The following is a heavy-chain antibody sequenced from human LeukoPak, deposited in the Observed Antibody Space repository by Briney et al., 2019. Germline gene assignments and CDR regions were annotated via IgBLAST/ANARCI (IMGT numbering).Heavy chain of an antibody. CDR3: ARGLMITFGGVIVQNDY. D-gene: IGHD3-16*02. CDR1: GFSFSSYA. CDR2: ISYDGSNK. J-gene: IGHJ4*02. Sequence: GGSLRLSCAASGFSFSSYAMHWVRQAPGKGLEWVAVISYDGSNKYYADSVKGRFTISRDNSKNTLYLQMNSLRAEDTAVYYCARGLMITFGGVIVQNDYWGQGTLVTVSS. V-gene: IGHV3-30-3*01.